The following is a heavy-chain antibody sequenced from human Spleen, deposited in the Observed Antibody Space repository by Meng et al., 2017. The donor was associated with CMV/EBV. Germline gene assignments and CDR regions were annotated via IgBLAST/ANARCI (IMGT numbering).Heavy chain of an antibody. D-gene: IGHD3-22*01. V-gene: IGHV1-18*01. CDR2: IGTYNGNT. CDR3: ARDEDSSAFWFDP. Sequence: CKASRYTFTTHGIAWVRQAPGQGLEWMGWIGTYNGNTLYTQKFQGRVTMTTDTSTTTAYMELRSLRSDDTAVYYCARDEDSSAFWFDPWGQGTLVTVSS. CDR1: RYTFTTHG. J-gene: IGHJ5*02.